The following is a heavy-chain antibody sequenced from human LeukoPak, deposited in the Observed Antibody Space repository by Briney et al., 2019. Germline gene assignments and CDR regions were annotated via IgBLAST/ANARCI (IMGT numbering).Heavy chain of an antibody. CDR2: ISGSGGST. Sequence: GGSLRLSCAASGFTFSSYAMSWVRQAPGKGLEWVSAISGSGGSTYYADSVKGRFTISRDNAKNSLYLQMNSLRAEDTALYHCARGRPFTYYDFWSGWDYFDYWGQGTLVTVSS. J-gene: IGHJ4*02. CDR3: ARGRPFTYYDFWSGWDYFDY. V-gene: IGHV3-23*01. D-gene: IGHD3-3*01. CDR1: GFTFSSYA.